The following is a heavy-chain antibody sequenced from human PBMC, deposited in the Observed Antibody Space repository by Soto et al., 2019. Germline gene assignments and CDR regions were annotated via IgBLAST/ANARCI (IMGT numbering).Heavy chain of an antibody. Sequence: LRLSCAASGFSFSISPMHWVRQAPGKGPEWVALISYDGTNKFYADSVKGRFTTSRDNPKSTLYLQVDSLRPEDAAVYYCARDPKTSGGQHWAFNYFDSWGQGTLVTVSS. CDR1: GFSFSISP. CDR3: ARDPKTSGGQHWAFNYFDS. V-gene: IGHV3-30-3*01. J-gene: IGHJ4*02. D-gene: IGHD7-27*01. CDR2: ISYDGTNK.